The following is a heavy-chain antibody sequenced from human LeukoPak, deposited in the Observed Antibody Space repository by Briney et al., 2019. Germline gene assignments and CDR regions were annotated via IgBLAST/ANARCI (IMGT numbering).Heavy chain of an antibody. CDR2: ISGSGGST. V-gene: IGHV3-23*01. D-gene: IGHD5-12*01. J-gene: IGHJ3*02. CDR1: GFTFNNYA. CDR3: TKDIGIVAHDASDI. Sequence: GGSLRLSCEASGFTFNNYAMNWVRQTPGKGLEWVSSISGSGGSTFYAASVKGRFTISRDNSKTKVYLQMNSLRAEDTAVYYCTKDIGIVAHDASDIWGQGQWSPSLQ.